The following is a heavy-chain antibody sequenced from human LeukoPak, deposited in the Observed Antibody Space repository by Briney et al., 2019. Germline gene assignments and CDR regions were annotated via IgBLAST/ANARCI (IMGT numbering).Heavy chain of an antibody. CDR3: LIAATARGGFDY. Sequence: GGSLRLSCAASGFTFSSYWMSWVRQAPGKGLEWVANINQAGSETYYVDSVMGRFTISRDNAKNSLYLQMSSLRVGDTAAYFCLIAATARGGFDYWGQGTLVTVSS. J-gene: IGHJ4*02. D-gene: IGHD2-21*02. CDR1: GFTFSSYW. V-gene: IGHV3-7*01. CDR2: INQAGSET.